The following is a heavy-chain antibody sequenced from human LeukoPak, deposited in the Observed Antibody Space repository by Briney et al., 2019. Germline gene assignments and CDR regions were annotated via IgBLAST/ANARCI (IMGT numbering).Heavy chain of an antibody. Sequence: SETLSLTCTVSGGSISSSSYYWGWIRQPPGKGLEWIGSIYYSGSTYYNPSLKSRVTISVDTSKNQFSLKLSSVTAADTAVYYCAVLTTVTGWFDPWGQGTLVTVSP. D-gene: IGHD4-17*01. CDR2: IYYSGST. CDR3: AVLTTVTGWFDP. J-gene: IGHJ5*02. CDR1: GGSISSSSYY. V-gene: IGHV4-39*07.